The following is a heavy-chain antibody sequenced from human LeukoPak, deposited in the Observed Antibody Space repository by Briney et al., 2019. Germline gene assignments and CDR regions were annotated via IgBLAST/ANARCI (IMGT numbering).Heavy chain of an antibody. V-gene: IGHV1-2*06. J-gene: IGHJ4*02. CDR3: ARSDYVDYFDY. D-gene: IGHD4-17*01. CDR1: GYTFTGYY. Sequence: ASVKVSCKASGYTFTGYYMHWVRQAPGRGLEWMGRINPNSGGTNYAQKFRGRVTMTRDTSISTAYMELSRLRSDDTAVYYCARSDYVDYFDYWGQGTLVTVSS. CDR2: INPNSGGT.